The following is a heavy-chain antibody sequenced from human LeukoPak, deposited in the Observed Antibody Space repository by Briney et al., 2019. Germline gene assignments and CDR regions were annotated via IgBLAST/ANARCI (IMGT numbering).Heavy chain of an antibody. Sequence: PSETLSLTCTVSGGSLRSYYWSWIRQPPGKGLEWIGYIYYSGSTNYNPSLKSRVTISVDTSKNQFSLKLSSVTAADTAVYYCARKRRTDVYHYYMDVWGKGTTVTISS. D-gene: IGHD2-2*01. CDR3: ARKRRTDVYHYYMDV. CDR1: GGSLRSYY. J-gene: IGHJ6*03. CDR2: IYYSGST. V-gene: IGHV4-59*01.